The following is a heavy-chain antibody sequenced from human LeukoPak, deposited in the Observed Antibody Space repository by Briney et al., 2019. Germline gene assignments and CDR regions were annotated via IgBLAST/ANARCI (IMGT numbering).Heavy chain of an antibody. Sequence: ASVKVSCKASGYTFSSNDINWVRQAPGQGLEWMGWISAYNGNTNYAQKLQGRVTMTTDTSTSTAYMELRSLRSDDTAVYYCARERPGRDWGQGTLVTVSS. J-gene: IGHJ4*02. CDR3: ARERPGRD. CDR1: GYTFSSND. CDR2: ISAYNGNT. D-gene: IGHD6-25*01. V-gene: IGHV1-18*01.